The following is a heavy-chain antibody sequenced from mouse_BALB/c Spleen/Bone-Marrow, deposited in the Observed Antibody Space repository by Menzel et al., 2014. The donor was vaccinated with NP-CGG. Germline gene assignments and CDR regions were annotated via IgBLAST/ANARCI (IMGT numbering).Heavy chain of an antibody. Sequence: VKLVESGPGLVAPSQRLSIPCTVSGFSLTSNGVNWVRRPPGKGLEWLGVIWAGGSTNYNLALMSRLSISKDNSKSQVFLKMNSLQTDDTAMYYCARDPRTGTGAMDYWGQGTSVTVSS. J-gene: IGHJ4*01. CDR3: ARDPRTGTGAMDY. CDR1: GFSLTSNG. CDR2: IWAGGST. V-gene: IGHV2-9*02. D-gene: IGHD4-1*01.